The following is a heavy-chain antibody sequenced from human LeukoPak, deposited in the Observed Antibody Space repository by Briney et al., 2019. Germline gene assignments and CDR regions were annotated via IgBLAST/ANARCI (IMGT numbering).Heavy chain of an antibody. V-gene: IGHV3-30-3*01. CDR1: GFTFSSYA. J-gene: IGHJ4*02. Sequence: GRSLRLSCAASGFTFSSYAMHWVRQAPGKGLEWVAVISYDGSNKYYADSVKGRFTISRDNSKNTLYLQMNSLRAEDTAVYYCARGVRDVLQTLTAGYYFVYWGQGTLVTVSS. D-gene: IGHD5-24*01. CDR3: ARGVRDVLQTLTAGYYFVY. CDR2: ISYDGSNK.